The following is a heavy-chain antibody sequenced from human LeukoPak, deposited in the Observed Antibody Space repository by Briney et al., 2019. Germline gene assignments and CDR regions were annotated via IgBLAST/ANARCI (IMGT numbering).Heavy chain of an antibody. CDR2: IYSGTI. CDR3: ARRAGAYSHPYDY. CDR1: GFTVSSNS. V-gene: IGHV3-53*01. J-gene: IGHJ4*02. D-gene: IGHD4/OR15-4a*01. Sequence: GGSLRLSCTVSGFTVSSNSMSWVRQAPGKGLEWVSFIYSGTIHYSDSVKGRFTISRDNSKNTPYLQMNSLRAEDTAVYYCARRAGAYSHPYDYWGQGTLVTVSS.